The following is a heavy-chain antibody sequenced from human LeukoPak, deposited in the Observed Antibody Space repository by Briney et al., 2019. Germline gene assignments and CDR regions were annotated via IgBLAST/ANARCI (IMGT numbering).Heavy chain of an antibody. Sequence: GGSLRLSCAASGFTFSSYAISWVRQALGKGLEWVSAISGSGGSTYYADSVKGRFTISRDNSKNTLYLQMNSLRAEDTAVYYCAKDQWELPFDYWGQGTLVTVSS. J-gene: IGHJ4*02. CDR1: GFTFSSYA. V-gene: IGHV3-23*01. D-gene: IGHD1-26*01. CDR2: ISGSGGST. CDR3: AKDQWELPFDY.